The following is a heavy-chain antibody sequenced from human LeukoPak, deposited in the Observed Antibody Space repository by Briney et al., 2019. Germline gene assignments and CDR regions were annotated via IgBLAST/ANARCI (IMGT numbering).Heavy chain of an antibody. J-gene: IGHJ4*02. Sequence: ASVKVSCKASGFTFSSSAMQWVRQARGQRLEWIGWIVIGSGKSNYAQKFQERVTITRDMSTSTAYMELSSLRSDDTAVYYCAKAPVTTCSGAYCYPFDYWSQGTLVTVSS. D-gene: IGHD2-15*01. CDR3: AKAPVTTCSGAYCYPFDY. CDR1: GFTFSSSA. V-gene: IGHV1-58*02. CDR2: IVIGSGKS.